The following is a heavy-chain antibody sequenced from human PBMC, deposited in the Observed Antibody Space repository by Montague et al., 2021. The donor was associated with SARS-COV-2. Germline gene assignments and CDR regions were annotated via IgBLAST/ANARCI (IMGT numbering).Heavy chain of an antibody. CDR3: ALSLRYFDWADAFDV. CDR1: GGSIDNYF. Sequence: SETLSLTCTASGGSIDNYFWSWIRQPPGKGLEWIGYIYNSGSTNXNPSLKSRVTMSGDTSNNQFSLKLSSVTAADTAMYYCALSLRYFDWADAFDVWGQGTMVIVSS. CDR2: IYNSGST. D-gene: IGHD3-9*01. V-gene: IGHV4-59*13. J-gene: IGHJ3*01.